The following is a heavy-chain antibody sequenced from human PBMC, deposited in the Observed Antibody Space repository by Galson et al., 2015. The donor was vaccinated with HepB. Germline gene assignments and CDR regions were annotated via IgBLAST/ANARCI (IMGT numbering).Heavy chain of an antibody. CDR2: VYYSGST. D-gene: IGHD3-16*01. CDR3: ARGSDYDLDY. CDR1: GGSISSYF. V-gene: IGHV4-59*01. Sequence: ETLSLTCTISGGSISSYFWNWIRQPPGKGLEWIGFVYYSGSTNYNPSLKSRVTISLDTSKNQFSLKLSSVTAADTAVYYCARGSDYDLDYWGQGTLVTVSS. J-gene: IGHJ4*02.